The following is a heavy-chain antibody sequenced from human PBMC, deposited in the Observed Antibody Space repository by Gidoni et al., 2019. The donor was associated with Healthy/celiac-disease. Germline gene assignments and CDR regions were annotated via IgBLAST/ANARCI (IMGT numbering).Heavy chain of an antibody. V-gene: IGHV4-39*01. CDR1: GGSISSSRYY. Sequence: QLQLQESGPGLVKPSETLSLTCTVSGGSISSSRYYWGWIRQPPGKGLEWIGSIYYSGSTYYNPSLKSRVTISVDTSKNQFSLKLSSVTAADTAVYYCARQSVLRFLEWLLSNFDYWGQGTLVTVSS. CDR2: IYYSGST. D-gene: IGHD3-3*01. CDR3: ARQSVLRFLEWLLSNFDY. J-gene: IGHJ4*02.